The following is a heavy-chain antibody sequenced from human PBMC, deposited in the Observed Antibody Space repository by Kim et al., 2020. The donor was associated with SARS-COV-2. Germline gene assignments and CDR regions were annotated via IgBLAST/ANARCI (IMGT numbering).Heavy chain of an antibody. CDR2: GNP. Sequence: GNPTYAQGFTGRFVFSLDTSVSTAYLQISSLKAEDTAVYYCARDPAEFDYWGQGTLVTVSS. CDR3: ARDPAEFDY. J-gene: IGHJ4*02. D-gene: IGHD6-19*01. V-gene: IGHV7-4-1*02.